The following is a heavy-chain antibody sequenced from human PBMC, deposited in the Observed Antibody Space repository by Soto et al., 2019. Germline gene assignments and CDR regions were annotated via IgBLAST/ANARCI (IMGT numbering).Heavy chain of an antibody. Sequence: SETLSLTCFVSGASISSTYWWSWVRQTPGKRLEWIGQIYHTGTTSYNPSLKNRVTISLDKSNNQFSLRLTSMTAADTAVFYCATLPPRIVVVMTDLPTWGQGTLVTVSS. CDR1: GASISSTYW. J-gene: IGHJ5*02. CDR2: IYHTGTT. V-gene: IGHV4-4*02. CDR3: ATLPPRIVVVMTDLPT. D-gene: IGHD2-15*01.